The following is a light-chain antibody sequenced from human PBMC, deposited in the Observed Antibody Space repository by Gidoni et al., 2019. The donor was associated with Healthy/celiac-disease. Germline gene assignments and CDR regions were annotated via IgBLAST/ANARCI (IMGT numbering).Light chain of an antibody. V-gene: IGKV3-15*01. CDR2: GTS. Sequence: IVMTQSPATLSVSPGERASLSCRASQSVSTNLAWYQQKPGQAPRLLIFGTSTRPITIPARFSGSGSGTEFTLTISSLQSEDFAIYYCQQYNDWPRTFGQGTKVEIK. CDR1: QSVSTN. CDR3: QQYNDWPRT. J-gene: IGKJ1*01.